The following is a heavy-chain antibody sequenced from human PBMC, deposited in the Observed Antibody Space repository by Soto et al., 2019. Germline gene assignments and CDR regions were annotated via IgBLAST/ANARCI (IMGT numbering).Heavy chain of an antibody. J-gene: IGHJ4*02. D-gene: IGHD5-12*01. V-gene: IGHV4-59*01. CDR1: GGSISSYY. Sequence: SETLSLTCTVSGGSISSYYWSWIRQPPGKGLEWIGYIYYSGSTNYNPSLRSRVTISVDTSKNQFSLKLSSVTAADTAVYYCARGGPWVARGAFDYGGQGTLVTVSS. CDR3: ARGGPWVARGAFDY. CDR2: IYYSGST.